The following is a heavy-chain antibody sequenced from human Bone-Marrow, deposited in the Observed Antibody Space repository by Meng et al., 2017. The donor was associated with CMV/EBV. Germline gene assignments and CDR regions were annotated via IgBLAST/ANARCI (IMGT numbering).Heavy chain of an antibody. CDR3: ARCSSGPFDY. CDR2: IKQDGSEK. J-gene: IGHJ4*02. CDR1: GFTFSNAW. Sequence: GGSLRLSCAASGFTFSNAWMSWVRQAPGKGLEWVANIKQDGSEKYYVDSVKGRFTISRDNAKNSLYLQMNSLRAEDTAVYYCARCSSGPFDYWGQGTLVTVSS. V-gene: IGHV3-7*01. D-gene: IGHD6-6*01.